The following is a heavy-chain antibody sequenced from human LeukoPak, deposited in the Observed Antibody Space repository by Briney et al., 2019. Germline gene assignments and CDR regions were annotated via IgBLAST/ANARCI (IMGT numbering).Heavy chain of an antibody. CDR2: ISSSTNTI. Sequence: GGSLRLSCAASGFTFSSYSMNWVRQAPGKGLEWVSYISSSTNTIYYADSVKGRFTISRDNAKNSLFLQMNSLRSDDTAVYYCARGVDGYNFPDAFDIWGQGTMVTVSS. CDR1: GFTFSSYS. J-gene: IGHJ3*02. D-gene: IGHD5-24*01. CDR3: ARGVDGYNFPDAFDI. V-gene: IGHV3-48*01.